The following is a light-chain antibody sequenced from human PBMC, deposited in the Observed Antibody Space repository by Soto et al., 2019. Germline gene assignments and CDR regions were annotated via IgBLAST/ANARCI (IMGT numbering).Light chain of an antibody. J-gene: IGKJ1*01. V-gene: IGKV1-5*03. CDR2: KAS. CDR1: QSISNR. CDR3: QQFNSYSPGA. Sequence: DIQMTQSPSTLSASVGDRVTITCRASQSISNRLAWYQQTPGKAPKLLIFKASTSQSGVPSRFSGSGSGTEFTLTISGLQPDDFATYYCQQFNSYSPGAFGQGTKVDI.